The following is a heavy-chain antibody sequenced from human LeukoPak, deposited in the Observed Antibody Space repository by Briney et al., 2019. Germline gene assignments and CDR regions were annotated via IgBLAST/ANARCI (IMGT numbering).Heavy chain of an antibody. CDR2: IYSDSST. Sequence: GGSLRLSCAASGISLSSYGMNWVRQAPGKGLECVSVIYSDSSTYYADSVKGRFTFSRDNSKNTLYLQMNSLRGEDTAVYYCAKGGMSTIVRGVIGYMDVWGKGTTVTISS. V-gene: IGHV3-66*01. CDR3: AKGGMSTIVRGVIGYMDV. J-gene: IGHJ6*03. D-gene: IGHD3-10*01. CDR1: GISLSSYG.